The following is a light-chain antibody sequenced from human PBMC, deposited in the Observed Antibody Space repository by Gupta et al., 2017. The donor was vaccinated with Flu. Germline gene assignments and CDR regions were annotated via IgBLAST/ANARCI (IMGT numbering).Light chain of an antibody. Sequence: TSSDVRAYNYVSWYLHDPGKAPKLIMFEVSDRPSGVSNRFSGYKSCNTASLAVSGLQYEDEADYYCSSYTSSNTIVFGGGTKLTVL. CDR1: SSDVRAYNY. J-gene: IGLJ3*02. V-gene: IGLV2-14*01. CDR2: EVS. CDR3: SSYTSSNTIV.